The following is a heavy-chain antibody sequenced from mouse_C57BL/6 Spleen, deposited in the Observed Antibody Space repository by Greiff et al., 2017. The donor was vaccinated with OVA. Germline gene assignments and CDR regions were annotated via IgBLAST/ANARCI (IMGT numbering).Heavy chain of an antibody. Sequence: QVQLQQSGAELARPGASVKLSCKASGYTFTSYGISWVKQRTGQGLEWIGEIYRSGNTYYNEKFKGKATLTADKSSSTAYMELRSLTSEDSAVYFCARCLDSIYAMDYWGQGTSVTVSS. J-gene: IGHJ4*01. D-gene: IGHD2-10*02. CDR2: IYRSGNT. V-gene: IGHV1-81*01. CDR3: ARCLDSIYAMDY. CDR1: GYTFTSYG.